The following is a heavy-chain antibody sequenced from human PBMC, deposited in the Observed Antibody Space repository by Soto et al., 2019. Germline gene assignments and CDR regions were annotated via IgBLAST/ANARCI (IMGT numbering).Heavy chain of an antibody. V-gene: IGHV3-30*18. CDR1: GFTFSSYG. CDR3: AKDPWNNWSGLFDP. Sequence: PGGSLRLSCAASGFTFSSYGMHWVRQAPGKGLEWVAVISYDGSNKYYADSVKGRFTISRDSSQSTVYLQMNSLRDEDTAVYYCAKDPWNNWSGLFDPWGQGTLVTVSS. J-gene: IGHJ5*02. D-gene: IGHD1-1*01. CDR2: ISYDGSNK.